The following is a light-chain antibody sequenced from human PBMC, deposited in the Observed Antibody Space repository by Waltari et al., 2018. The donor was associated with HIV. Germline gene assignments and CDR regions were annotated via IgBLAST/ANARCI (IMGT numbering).Light chain of an antibody. V-gene: IGLV2-14*03. CDR2: AVS. CDR3: SSFTSRSILV. CDR1: THDIGGDND. J-gene: IGLJ3*02. Sequence: QSALTQPASMSGSPGQSTTIPCTGTTHDIGGDNDVSWSQHQPGKAPKLLLYAVSNRPSEVSDRFSGSKSGNTASLTISGLQAEDEADYYCSSFTSRSILVFGGGTKLTV.